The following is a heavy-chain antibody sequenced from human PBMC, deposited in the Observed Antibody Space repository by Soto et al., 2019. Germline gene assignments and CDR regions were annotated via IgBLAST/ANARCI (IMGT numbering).Heavy chain of an antibody. CDR1: GFTFSSYA. Sequence: EVHLLESGGGLVQPGGSLRLSCAASGFTFSSYAITWVRQAPGKGLEWVSTISGGGDGAFYADSVKGHFTISRDNSKNTVYLEMNSLRVEDTAVYYCVKGSDVARQELDRWGQGILVTVSS. J-gene: IGHJ5*02. V-gene: IGHV3-23*01. CDR2: ISGGGDGA. CDR3: VKGSDVARQELDR. D-gene: IGHD2-15*01.